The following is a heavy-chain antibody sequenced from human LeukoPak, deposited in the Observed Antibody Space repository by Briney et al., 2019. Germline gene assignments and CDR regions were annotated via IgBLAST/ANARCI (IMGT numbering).Heavy chain of an antibody. CDR2: ISVRSSYR. V-gene: IGHV3-21*01. D-gene: IGHD3-22*01. J-gene: IGHJ4*02. CDR3: VRLRRNNDRSGYYYYYDY. Sequence: GGSLTLSCAASGYTFSDFSVNWVRQAPGKGLEWVSSISVRSSYRYYADSVRGRFTISRDDARDSLFLQMNSLRAEDTAVYFCVRLRRNNDRSGYYYYYDYWGQGTLVTVSS. CDR1: GYTFSDFS.